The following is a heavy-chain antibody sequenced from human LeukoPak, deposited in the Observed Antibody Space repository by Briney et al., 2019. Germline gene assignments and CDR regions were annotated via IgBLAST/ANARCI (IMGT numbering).Heavy chain of an antibody. CDR2: INTNGANT. Sequence: GGSLRLSCSASGFTFKSYAMHWVRQAPGKGLEYVSSINTNGANTYYADSVKGRFTISRDNSRNTVYVQMNSLTPEDTAVYYCAKDRYSSGWYSYWGQGTLVTVSS. D-gene: IGHD6-19*01. V-gene: IGHV3-64*05. CDR3: AKDRYSSGWYSY. CDR1: GFTFKSYA. J-gene: IGHJ4*02.